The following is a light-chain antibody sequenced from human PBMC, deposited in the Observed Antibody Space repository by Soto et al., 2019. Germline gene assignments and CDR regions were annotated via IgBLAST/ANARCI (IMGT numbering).Light chain of an antibody. J-gene: IGLJ1*01. CDR2: EVS. Sequence: QSALTQPASVSGSPGQSITISCTGTSSGIRDYNYVSWYQQLPGNAPKLIMYEVSNRPSGISNRFSGSKSGNTASLTISGLQAEDEADYYCSSKSHDFFGTGTKVTVL. CDR1: SSGIRDYNY. V-gene: IGLV2-14*01. CDR3: SSKSHDF.